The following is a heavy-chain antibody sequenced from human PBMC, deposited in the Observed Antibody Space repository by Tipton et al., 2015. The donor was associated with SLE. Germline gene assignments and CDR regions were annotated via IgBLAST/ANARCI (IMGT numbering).Heavy chain of an antibody. CDR3: AREVITITDSDAFDI. CDR1: GGSISSSYY. D-gene: IGHD2-21*01. J-gene: IGHJ3*02. V-gene: IGHV4-39*07. CDR2: ISYTGST. Sequence: TLSLTCTVSGGSISSSYYWGWIRQSPGKGLEWIGSISYTGSTYYNPSLKSRVTMSVDTSKNQFFMRLSFATAADTAVYYCAREVITITDSDAFDIWGQGTMVTVSS.